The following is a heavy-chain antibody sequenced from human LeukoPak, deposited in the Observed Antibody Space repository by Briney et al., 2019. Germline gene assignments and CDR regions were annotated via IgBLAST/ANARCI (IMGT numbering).Heavy chain of an antibody. CDR2: IYTSGST. CDR3: ARDSSGYYSRAFDI. V-gene: IGHV4-4*07. CDR1: GGSISSYY. J-gene: IGHJ3*02. Sequence: SETLSLTCTVSGGSISSYYWSWIRQPAGKGLEWLGRIYTSGSTNYNPSLKSRVTISVDTSKNQFSLKLSSVTAADTAVYYCARDSSGYYSRAFDIWGQGTMVTVSS. D-gene: IGHD3-22*01.